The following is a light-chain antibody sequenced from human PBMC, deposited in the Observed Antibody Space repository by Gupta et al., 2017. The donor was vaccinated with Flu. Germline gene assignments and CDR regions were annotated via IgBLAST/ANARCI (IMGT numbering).Light chain of an antibody. Sequence: DIQMTQSPSTLSASVGDRVTITCRASQSISSWLAWYQQKPGKAPKLLIYKASRVESGVPSRFSSSGPATEFTLTISRLQRDDFANYCCQQENSSSCTFGQGTKLEIK. CDR2: KAS. V-gene: IGKV1-5*03. J-gene: IGKJ2*02. CDR3: QQENSSSCT. CDR1: QSISSW.